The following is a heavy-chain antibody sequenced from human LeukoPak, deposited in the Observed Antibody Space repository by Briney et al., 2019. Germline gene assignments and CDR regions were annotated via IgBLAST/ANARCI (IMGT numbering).Heavy chain of an antibody. Sequence: ASVKVSCKASGYTFTGYYMHWVRQAPGQGLEWMGWINLNSGGTNYAQKFQGRVTMTRDTSISTAYMELSRLRSDDTAVYYCARERIVVVPAAIDSYYYYYGMDVWGQGTTVTVSS. V-gene: IGHV1-2*02. CDR3: ARERIVVVPAAIDSYYYYYGMDV. CDR1: GYTFTGYY. CDR2: INLNSGGT. J-gene: IGHJ6*02. D-gene: IGHD2-2*02.